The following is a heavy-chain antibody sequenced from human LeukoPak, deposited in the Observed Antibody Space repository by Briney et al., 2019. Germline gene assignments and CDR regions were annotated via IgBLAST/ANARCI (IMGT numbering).Heavy chain of an antibody. Sequence: GSLRLSCAASGFTFSSYEMNWVRQPPGKGLEWIGEIHRSGSPNYNPSLQSRVTISIDRSRNQIALELSSVTAADTAVYYCAREILGGFNPGAYWGQGTLVTVSS. V-gene: IGHV4-59*12. CDR2: IHRSGSP. CDR3: AREILGGFNPGAY. D-gene: IGHD1-14*01. CDR1: GFTFSSYEM. J-gene: IGHJ4*02.